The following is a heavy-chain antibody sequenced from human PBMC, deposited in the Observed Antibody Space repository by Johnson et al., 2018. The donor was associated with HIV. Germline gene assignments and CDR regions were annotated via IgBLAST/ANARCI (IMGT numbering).Heavy chain of an antibody. D-gene: IGHD4-11*01. V-gene: IGHV3-30*02. CDR3: ASVRSDYSNDDAFDI. J-gene: IGHJ3*02. CDR2: IRYDGST. Sequence: QMLLVESGGGVVQPGGSLRLSCAASGFTFSSYGMHWVRQAPGKGLEWVAFIRYDGSTNYTDSRKGRFTISRDNSKNTLHLQMNSLRAEDTAVYYCASVRSDYSNDDAFDIWGQGTMVTVSS. CDR1: GFTFSSYG.